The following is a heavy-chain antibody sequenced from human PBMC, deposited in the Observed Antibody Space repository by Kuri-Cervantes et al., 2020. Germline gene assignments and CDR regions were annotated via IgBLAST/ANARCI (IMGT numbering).Heavy chain of an antibody. D-gene: IGHD6-13*01. J-gene: IGHJ2*01. V-gene: IGHV3-74*01. CDR1: GFTFSSYW. CDR2: ISSDGSST. CDR3: ARWDWQQLVFIGYFDL. Sequence: GESLKISCAASGFTFSSYWMHWVRQAPGKGLVWVSRISSDGSSTIYADSVKGRFTISRDNAKNSLYLQMNSLRAEDTAVYYCARWDWQQLVFIGYFDLWGRGTLVTVSS.